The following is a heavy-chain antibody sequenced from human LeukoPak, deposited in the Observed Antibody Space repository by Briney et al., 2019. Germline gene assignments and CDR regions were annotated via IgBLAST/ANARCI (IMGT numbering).Heavy chain of an antibody. CDR1: GGTFSSYA. CDR3: ARSISSPFDY. V-gene: IGHV1-69*05. D-gene: IGHD6-6*01. CDR2: IISIFGTA. J-gene: IGHJ4*02. Sequence: SVKVSCKASGGTFSSYAISWVRQAPGQGLEWMGGIISIFGTANYAQKFQGRVTITTDESTSTAYMELSSLRSEGTAVYYCARSISSPFDYWGQGTLVTVSS.